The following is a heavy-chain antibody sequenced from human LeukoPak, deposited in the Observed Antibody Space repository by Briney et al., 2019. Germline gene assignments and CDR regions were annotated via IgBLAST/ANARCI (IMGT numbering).Heavy chain of an antibody. Sequence: PSETLSLTCTVSGYSITNNYYWDWIRQPPGKGLEWIASIYHSGRTYYNPSLKSRVTISVDTSKNQFSLKLSSVTAADTAVYYCARGAGYCSSTSCYPFWFDPWGQGTLVTVSS. D-gene: IGHD2-2*01. CDR3: ARGAGYCSSTSCYPFWFDP. J-gene: IGHJ5*02. V-gene: IGHV4-38-2*02. CDR2: IYHSGRT. CDR1: GYSITNNYY.